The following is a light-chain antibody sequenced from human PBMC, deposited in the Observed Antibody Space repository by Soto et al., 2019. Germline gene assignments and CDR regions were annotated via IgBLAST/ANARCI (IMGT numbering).Light chain of an antibody. CDR3: QQYNSYSIT. J-gene: IGKJ5*01. Sequence: DIQMTQSPSTLSASVGDKVTITCRASQSISSCLACYQQKAGKAPKVLIYKASSLESGVPSRFSGSGSGTEFTLTISSPQPDDFATYYCQQYNSYSITFGQGTRLEIK. CDR2: KAS. V-gene: IGKV1-5*03. CDR1: QSISSC.